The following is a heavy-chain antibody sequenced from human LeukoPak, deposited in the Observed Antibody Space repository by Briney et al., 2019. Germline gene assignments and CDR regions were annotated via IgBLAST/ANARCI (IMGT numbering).Heavy chain of an antibody. J-gene: IGHJ5*02. Sequence: SETLSLTCTVSGGSISSSSYYWGWIRQPPGKGLEWIGSIYYSGSTYYNPSLKSRVTISVDTSKNQFSLKLSSVTAADTAVYYCARDDYCSCGSCSSVFDPWGQGTLVTVSS. CDR1: GGSISSSSYY. CDR2: IYYSGST. D-gene: IGHD2-15*01. CDR3: ARDDYCSCGSCSSVFDP. V-gene: IGHV4-39*07.